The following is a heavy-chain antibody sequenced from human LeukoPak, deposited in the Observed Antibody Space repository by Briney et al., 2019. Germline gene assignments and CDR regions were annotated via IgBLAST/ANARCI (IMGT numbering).Heavy chain of an antibody. Sequence: KSSETLSLTCTVSGGSINSHYWSWIRQSPGKGLEWIGFIYKSDSTNHNPTLKSRVTISADASKNQISLKLSSVTAADTAVYYCARGVTTGLDWFDPWGQGTLVIVSS. CDR1: GGSINSHY. J-gene: IGHJ5*02. D-gene: IGHD2-21*02. CDR3: ARGVTTGLDWFDP. CDR2: IYKSDST. V-gene: IGHV4-59*11.